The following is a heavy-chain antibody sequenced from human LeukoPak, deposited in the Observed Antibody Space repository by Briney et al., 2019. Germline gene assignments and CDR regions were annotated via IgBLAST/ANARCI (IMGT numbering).Heavy chain of an antibody. D-gene: IGHD3-22*01. J-gene: IGHJ4*02. Sequence: GASVKVSCKASGGTFSSYAISWVRQAPGQGLEWMGRIIPILGIANYAQKFQGRVTITADKSTSTAYMELSSLRSEDTAVYYCAAPLYYDSSGYYTFDYWGQGTLVTVSS. CDR3: AAPLYYDSSGYYTFDY. CDR1: GGTFSSYA. V-gene: IGHV1-69*04. CDR2: IIPILGIA.